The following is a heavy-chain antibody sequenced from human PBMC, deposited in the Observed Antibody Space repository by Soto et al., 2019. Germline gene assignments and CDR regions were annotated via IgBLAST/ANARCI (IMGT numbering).Heavy chain of an antibody. J-gene: IGHJ4*02. Sequence: EVQLVETGGGLIQPGGSLRLSCAASGFTVSSNYMSWVRQAPGKGLEWVSVSYSGGSTYYADSVKGRFTISRDNSKNTLYLQMNRLKAEDTAVYYCARDRGQWVDYFDYGGQGTLVTVSS. CDR3: ARDRGQWVDYFDY. V-gene: IGHV3-53*02. CDR1: GFTVSSNY. D-gene: IGHD6-19*01. CDR2: SYSGGST.